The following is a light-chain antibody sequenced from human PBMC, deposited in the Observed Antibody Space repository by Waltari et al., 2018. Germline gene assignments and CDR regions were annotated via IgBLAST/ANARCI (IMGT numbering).Light chain of an antibody. CDR2: SNN. V-gene: IGLV1-47*02. Sequence: QSVLTQSPSASGTPGQRVTISCSGRSSNIGSNYVYWYQQLPGTAPKLLIYSNNQRPSGVPDRFSGSKSGTSASLAISGLRSEDEADYYCAAWDDSLSGLVFGGGTKLTVL. CDR3: AAWDDSLSGLV. CDR1: SSNIGSNY. J-gene: IGLJ2*01.